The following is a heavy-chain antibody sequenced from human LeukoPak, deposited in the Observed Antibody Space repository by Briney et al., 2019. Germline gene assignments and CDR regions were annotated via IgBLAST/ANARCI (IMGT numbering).Heavy chain of an antibody. Sequence: ASVKVSCKASGYTFTSYGISWVRQAPGQGLEWMGWISAYNGNTNYAQKLQGRVTMTTDTSTSTAYMELRSLRSDDTAVYYCARDLVATPYYYGMDVWGQGTTVTVSS. D-gene: IGHD5-12*01. J-gene: IGHJ6*02. CDR3: ARDLVATPYYYGMDV. CDR1: GYTFTSYG. V-gene: IGHV1-18*01. CDR2: ISAYNGNT.